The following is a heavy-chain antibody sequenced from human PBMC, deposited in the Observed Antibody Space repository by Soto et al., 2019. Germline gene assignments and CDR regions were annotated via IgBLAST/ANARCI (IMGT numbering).Heavy chain of an antibody. Sequence: LPLTCHVSSGSISIRGFFWGLVVPHPEKGLDWIGCIYYSGNTYYNPSLQSRMTMAIDTSKNQFPLGLRSLTAADTAMFYFAQQIAARGTRRLFEILGQG. CDR2: IYYSGNT. CDR1: SGSISIRGFF. CDR3: AQQIAARGTRRLFEI. V-gene: IGHV4-31*03. D-gene: IGHD6-13*01. J-gene: IGHJ3*02.